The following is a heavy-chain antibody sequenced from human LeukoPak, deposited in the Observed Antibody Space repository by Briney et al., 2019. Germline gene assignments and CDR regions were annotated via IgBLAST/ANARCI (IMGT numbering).Heavy chain of an antibody. Sequence: SVKVSCKASGGTFSSYAISWVRQAPGQGLEWMGRIIPILGIANYAQKFQGRVTITADKSTSTAYMELSSLRSEDTAVYHCARGRAYCSGGSCYHYYYYGMDVWGQGTTVTVSS. V-gene: IGHV1-69*04. CDR3: ARGRAYCSGGSCYHYYYYGMDV. CDR2: IIPILGIA. D-gene: IGHD2-15*01. CDR1: GGTFSSYA. J-gene: IGHJ6*02.